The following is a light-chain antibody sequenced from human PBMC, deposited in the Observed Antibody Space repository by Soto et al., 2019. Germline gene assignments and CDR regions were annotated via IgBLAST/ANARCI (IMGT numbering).Light chain of an antibody. CDR1: QTISSW. J-gene: IGKJ1*01. V-gene: IGKV1-5*03. CDR2: KAS. CDR3: QHYNSYSEA. Sequence: DIRMTRWPSTLSRHVGDRVNITCRASQTISSWLAWYQQKPGKAPKLLIYKASTLKSGVPSRFSGSGSGTEFTLTISSLQPDDFATYYCQHYNSYSEAFGQGTMVDIK.